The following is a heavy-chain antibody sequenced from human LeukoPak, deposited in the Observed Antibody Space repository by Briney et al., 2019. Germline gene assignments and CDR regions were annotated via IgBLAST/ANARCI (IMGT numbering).Heavy chain of an antibody. J-gene: IGHJ4*02. CDR3: ARVGGFQYRTVFDY. Sequence: SETLSLTCAVYGGSFSGYYWSWIRQPPGRGLEWIGEINHSGSTNYNPSLKSRVTISVDTSKNQFSLKLSFVTAADTAVYYCARVGGFQYRTVFDYWGQGTLVTVSS. V-gene: IGHV4-34*01. CDR2: INHSGST. D-gene: IGHD3-16*01. CDR1: GGSFSGYY.